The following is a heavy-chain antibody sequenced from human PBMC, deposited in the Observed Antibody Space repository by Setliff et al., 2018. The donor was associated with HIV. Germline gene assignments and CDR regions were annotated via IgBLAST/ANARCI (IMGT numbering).Heavy chain of an antibody. Sequence: GESLKISCAASGFTFSRFWMHWVRQAPGQGLVWVSGINNDTTTTTYADSVKGRFSISRDNAKNTLYLEMNGLRGEDTAVYYCVIFSYSSGWGQGTQVTVS. CDR1: GFTFSRFW. J-gene: IGHJ4*02. V-gene: IGHV3-74*01. D-gene: IGHD1-26*01. CDR2: INNDTTTT. CDR3: VIFSYSSG.